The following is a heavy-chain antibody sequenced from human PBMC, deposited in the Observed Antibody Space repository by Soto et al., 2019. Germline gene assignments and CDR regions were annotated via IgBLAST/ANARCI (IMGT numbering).Heavy chain of an antibody. D-gene: IGHD2-2*01. CDR2: ISGSGGST. J-gene: IGHJ4*02. Sequence: GGSLRLSCAASGFTFSSYALSWVRQALGKGLEWVSAISGSGGSTYYADSVKGRFTISRDNSKNTLYLPMNSLSVDDMAVYYCARDTNCLHYWGQGTLVTVSS. CDR1: GFTFSSYA. V-gene: IGHV3-23*01. CDR3: ARDTNCLHY.